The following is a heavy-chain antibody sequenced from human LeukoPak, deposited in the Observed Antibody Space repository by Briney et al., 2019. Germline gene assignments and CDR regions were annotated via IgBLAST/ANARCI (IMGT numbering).Heavy chain of an antibody. CDR3: ARDKVGPSLYYFDY. CDR2: IYHSGST. Sequence: SETLSLTCAVSGGSISSYYWSWIRQPPGKGLEWIGYIYHSGSTNYNPSLKSRVTISVDTSKNQFSLKLSSVTAADTAVYYCARDKVGPSLYYFDYWGQGTLVTVSS. J-gene: IGHJ4*02. V-gene: IGHV4-59*01. D-gene: IGHD3-16*01. CDR1: GGSISSYY.